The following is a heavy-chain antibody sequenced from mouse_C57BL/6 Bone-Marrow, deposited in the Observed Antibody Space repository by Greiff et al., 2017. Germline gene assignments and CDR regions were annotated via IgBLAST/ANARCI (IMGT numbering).Heavy chain of an antibody. CDR1: GYAFTNYL. J-gene: IGHJ3*01. Sequence: QVQLQQSGAELVRPGTSVKVSCKASGYAFTNYLIEWVKQRPGQGLEWIGVINPGSGGTNYNEKFKGKATLTADKSSSTAYMQLSSLTSEDSAVYFCARGGYDSLSYWGQGTLVTVSA. V-gene: IGHV1-54*01. CDR3: ARGGYDSLSY. CDR2: INPGSGGT. D-gene: IGHD2-2*01.